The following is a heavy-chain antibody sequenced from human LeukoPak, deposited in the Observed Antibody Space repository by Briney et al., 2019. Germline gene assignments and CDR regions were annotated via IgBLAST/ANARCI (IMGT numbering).Heavy chain of an antibody. J-gene: IGHJ4*02. Sequence: GGSLRLSRAASGFTFSNYWMHWVRQVPEKGLVWVSRVNPDGSNIAYANSVKGRITSSRDNAKNTLYLQMNRLRVEDTAVYYCARGGSYGDYWGQGILVTVSS. V-gene: IGHV3-74*01. CDR1: GFTFSNYW. D-gene: IGHD3-16*01. CDR3: ARGGSYGDY. CDR2: VNPDGSNI.